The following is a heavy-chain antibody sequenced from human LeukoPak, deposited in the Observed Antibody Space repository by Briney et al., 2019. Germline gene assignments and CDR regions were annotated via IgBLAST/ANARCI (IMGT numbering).Heavy chain of an antibody. D-gene: IGHD4-17*01. J-gene: IGHJ4*02. V-gene: IGHV4-34*01. CDR3: ARDSSGDYVFTY. CDR2: INQSGRT. CDR1: GGSLSNYY. Sequence: PSDTLSLTCTVSGGSLSNYYWSWIRQTPGKGLEWLGQINQSGRTNYNPSLKSRVTLSVDTSKNQFSLKLTSVTAADTAVYFCARDSSGDYVFTYWGQGTLVTVSS.